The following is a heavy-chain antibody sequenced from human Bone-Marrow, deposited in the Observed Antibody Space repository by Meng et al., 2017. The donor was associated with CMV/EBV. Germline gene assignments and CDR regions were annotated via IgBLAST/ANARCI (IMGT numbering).Heavy chain of an antibody. CDR2: IIGSATTT. CDR3: VKSSSGWPRYFDF. Sequence: CAATGFTFSNYAMNWVRQAPGKGLEWVSEIIGSATTTYDADSVRGRFTISRDNSQTTLYLQMNSLGAEDTAIYYCVKSSSGWPRYFDFWGQGTLVTVSS. D-gene: IGHD6-19*01. J-gene: IGHJ4*02. V-gene: IGHV3-23*01. CDR1: GFTFSNYA.